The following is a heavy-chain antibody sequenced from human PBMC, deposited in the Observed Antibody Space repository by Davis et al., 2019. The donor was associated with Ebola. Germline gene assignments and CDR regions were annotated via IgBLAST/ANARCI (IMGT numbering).Heavy chain of an antibody. CDR3: GGSSYYYYGMDV. J-gene: IGHJ6*02. Sequence: PGGSLRLSCKGSEYSFTSYWISWVRQMPGKGLEWMGRIDPSDSYTNYSPSFQGHVTISADKSISTAYLQWSSLKASDTAMYYCGGSSYYYYGMDVWGQGTTVTVSS. V-gene: IGHV5-10-1*01. D-gene: IGHD2-15*01. CDR1: EYSFTSYW. CDR2: IDPSDSYT.